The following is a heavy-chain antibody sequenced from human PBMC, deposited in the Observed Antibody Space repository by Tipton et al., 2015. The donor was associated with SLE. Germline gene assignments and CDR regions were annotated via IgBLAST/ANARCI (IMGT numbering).Heavy chain of an antibody. Sequence: TLSLTCTVSVASINSSSYYWAWIRQPPGKGLEWIGSVFYSGTTYYNPSLKSRVTISLDTSKNQFSLKVNSVTAAVTAVYYCASLLWGGWPFDHWGQGTLVTVSS. CDR2: VFYSGTT. V-gene: IGHV4-39*07. CDR1: VASINSSSYY. J-gene: IGHJ4*02. D-gene: IGHD6-19*01. CDR3: ASLLWGGWPFDH.